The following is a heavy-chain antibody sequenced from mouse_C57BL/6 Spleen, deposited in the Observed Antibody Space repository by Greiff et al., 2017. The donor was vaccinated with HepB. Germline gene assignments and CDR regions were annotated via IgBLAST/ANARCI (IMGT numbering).Heavy chain of an antibody. CDR2: IWSDGST. V-gene: IGHV2-6-1*01. CDR1: GFSLTSYG. D-gene: IGHD1-1*01. CDR3: ARHGCGSSPYAIDD. Sequence: VHLVESGPGLVAPSQSLSITCTVSGFSLTSYGVHWVRQPPGKGLEWLVVIWSDGSTTYNSALKSRMSISKDNSKSQVFLQMNSLQTDDTAMYYWARHGCGSSPYAIDDWGQETSVTVSS. J-gene: IGHJ4*01.